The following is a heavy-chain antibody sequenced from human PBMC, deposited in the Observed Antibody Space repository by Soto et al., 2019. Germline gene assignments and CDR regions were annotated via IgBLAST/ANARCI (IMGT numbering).Heavy chain of an antibody. V-gene: IGHV3-53*05. CDR1: GFTVSSNH. D-gene: IGHD6-19*01. CDR3: ARGVAGPLHWFDP. CDR2: VYPGGNT. J-gene: IGHJ5*02. Sequence: PGGSLRLSCVASGFTVSSNHMTWVRQAPGRGPEWVSTVYPGGNTYYADSVKGRFTISRDNSQNMVYLQMNSLRSEDTAVYYCARGVAGPLHWFDPWGQGTLVTVSS.